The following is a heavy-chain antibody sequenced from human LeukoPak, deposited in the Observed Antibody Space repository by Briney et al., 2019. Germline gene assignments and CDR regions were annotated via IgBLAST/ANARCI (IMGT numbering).Heavy chain of an antibody. J-gene: IGHJ4*02. V-gene: IGHV3-48*03. D-gene: IGHD2-15*01. CDR2: ITGSGNTI. CDR3: ARVVYSYYFEN. Sequence: PGGSLRLSCAASGFTFSSYEMNWVRQAPGKGLEWVSYITGSGNTIYYADSVKGRFTISRDNAKNSLYLQMNSLRAEDTAVYYCARVVYSYYFENWGQGTLVTVSS. CDR1: GFTFSSYE.